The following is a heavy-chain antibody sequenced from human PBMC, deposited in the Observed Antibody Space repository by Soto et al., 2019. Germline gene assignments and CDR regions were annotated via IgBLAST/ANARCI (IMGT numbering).Heavy chain of an antibody. V-gene: IGHV3-30-3*01. CDR1: GFTFSSYA. CDR3: ARGWYDILTGAFDY. Sequence: GGSLRLSCAASGFTFSSYAMHWVRQAPGKGLEWVAVISYDGSNKYYADSVKGRFTISRDNSKNTLYLQMNSLRAEDTAVYYCARGWYDILTGAFDYCGQGTLVTVSS. J-gene: IGHJ4*02. D-gene: IGHD3-9*01. CDR2: ISYDGSNK.